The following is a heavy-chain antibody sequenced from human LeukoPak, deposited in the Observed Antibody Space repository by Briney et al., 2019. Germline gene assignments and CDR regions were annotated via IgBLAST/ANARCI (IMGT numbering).Heavy chain of an antibody. V-gene: IGHV3-48*01. Sequence: PGGSLRLSCAASGFTFSSYSMNWVRQAPGKGLEWVSYISSSSSTIYYADSVKGRFTISRDNAKNSLYLQMNSLRAEDTAVYYCAKGVGMATIYFDYWGQGTLVTVSS. CDR1: GFTFSSYS. CDR2: ISSSSSTI. CDR3: AKGVGMATIYFDY. J-gene: IGHJ4*02. D-gene: IGHD5-24*01.